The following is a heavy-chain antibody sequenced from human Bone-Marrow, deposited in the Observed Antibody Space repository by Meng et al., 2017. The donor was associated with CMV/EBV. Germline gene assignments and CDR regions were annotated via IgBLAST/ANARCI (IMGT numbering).Heavy chain of an antibody. J-gene: IGHJ4*02. CDR1: GGSISSYY. D-gene: IGHD6-6*01. CDR3: ARVLRIAARSGGFDY. V-gene: IGHV4-59*12. Sequence: GSLRLSCTVSGGSISSYYWSWIRQPPGKGLEWIGYIYYSGSTNYNPSLKSRVTISVDTSKNQFSLKLSSVTAADTAVYYCARVLRIAARSGGFDYGGQGTLVTVSS. CDR2: IYYSGST.